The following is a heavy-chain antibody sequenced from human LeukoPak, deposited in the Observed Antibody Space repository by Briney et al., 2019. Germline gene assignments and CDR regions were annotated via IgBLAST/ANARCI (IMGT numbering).Heavy chain of an antibody. CDR1: GGSFSGYY. J-gene: IGHJ4*02. CDR3: ARARFGGYSYGYDYYFDY. V-gene: IGHV4-34*01. Sequence: SETLSLTCAVYGGSFSGYYWSWIRQPPGKGLEWIGEINHSGSTNYNPSLKSRVTISVGTSKNQFSLKLSSVTAADTAVYYCARARFGGYSYGYDYYFDYWGQGTLVTVSS. CDR2: INHSGST. D-gene: IGHD5-18*01.